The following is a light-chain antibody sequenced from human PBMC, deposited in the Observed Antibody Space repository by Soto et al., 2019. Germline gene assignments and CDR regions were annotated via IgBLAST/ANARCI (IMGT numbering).Light chain of an antibody. J-gene: IGLJ3*02. Sequence: QSALTQPASVSGSPGQSITISCSGTSSDIGTYDHVAWFQQFPGKTPKLVIYSVSDRPSGVSYRFSGSKSGTSASLAISGLRSEDEADYYCATWDDSLNGVMFGGGTKLTVL. V-gene: IGLV2-14*01. CDR2: SVS. CDR1: SSDIGTYDH. CDR3: ATWDDSLNGVM.